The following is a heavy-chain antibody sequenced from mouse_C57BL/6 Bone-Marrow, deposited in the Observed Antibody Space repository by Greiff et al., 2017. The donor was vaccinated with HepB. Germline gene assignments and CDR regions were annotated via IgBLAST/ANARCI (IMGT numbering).Heavy chain of an antibody. CDR2: ISGGGGNT. CDR1: GFTFSSYT. CDR3: ARDGYYPYYFDY. Sequence: EVKLVESGGGLVKPGGPLKLSCAASGFTFSSYTMSWVRQTPEKRLEWVATISGGGGNTYYPDSVKGRFTISRDNAKNTLYLQMSSLRSEDTALYYCARDGYYPYYFDYWGQGTTLTVSS. D-gene: IGHD2-3*01. J-gene: IGHJ2*01. V-gene: IGHV5-9*01.